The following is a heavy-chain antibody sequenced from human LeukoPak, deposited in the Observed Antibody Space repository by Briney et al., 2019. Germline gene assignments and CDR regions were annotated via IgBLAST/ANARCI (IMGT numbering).Heavy chain of an antibody. V-gene: IGHV4-34*01. CDR2: INHSGST. CDR3: ARKRRSGWYYYYYMDV. CDR1: GGSFSGYY. Sequence: PSETLSLTCAVYGGSFSGYYWSWIRQPPGKGLEWIGEINHSGSTNYNPSLKSRVTISVDTSKNQFSLKLSSVTAADTAVYYCARKRRSGWYYYYYMDVWGKGTTVTVSS. D-gene: IGHD6-19*01. J-gene: IGHJ6*03.